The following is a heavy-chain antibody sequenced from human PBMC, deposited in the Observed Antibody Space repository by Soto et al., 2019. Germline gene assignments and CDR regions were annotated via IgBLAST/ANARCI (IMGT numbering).Heavy chain of an antibody. V-gene: IGHV4-61*01. CDR3: ARSDGRY. Sequence: SDTLSLTCTVSGGSISSSSYYWSWIRQPPGKGLEWIGYIYYSGSTNYNPSLKSRVTISVDTSKNQFSLKLSSVTAADTAVYYCARSDGRYWGQGTLVTVSS. CDR1: GGSISSSSYY. CDR2: IYYSGST. J-gene: IGHJ4*02.